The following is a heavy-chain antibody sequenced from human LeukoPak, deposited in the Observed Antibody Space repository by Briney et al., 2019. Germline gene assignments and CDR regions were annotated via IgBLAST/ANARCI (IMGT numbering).Heavy chain of an antibody. V-gene: IGHV1-3*01. CDR2: INAGNGNT. Sequence: ASVKVSCKASGYTFTSYAMHWVRQAPGQRLEWMGWINAGNGNTKYSQKFQGRVTITRDTSASTAYMELSSLRSEDTAVYYCARSRWLRLSYFDYWGQGTLVTVSS. D-gene: IGHD5-12*01. CDR3: ARSRWLRLSYFDY. CDR1: GYTFTSYA. J-gene: IGHJ4*02.